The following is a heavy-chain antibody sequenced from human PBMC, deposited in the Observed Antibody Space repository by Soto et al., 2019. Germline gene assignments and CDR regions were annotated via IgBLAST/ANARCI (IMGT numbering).Heavy chain of an antibody. D-gene: IGHD6-13*01. CDR1: GYTFPSYD. CDR2: MNPNSGNT. Sequence: QVQLVQSGAEVKKPGASVKVSCKASGYTFPSYDINWVRQATVQGLEWMGWMNPNSGNTGYAQKFQGRVTMTRNTSIRTDYIDLVSLRSEDTAVYYCARGRAAAVTRTSNWFDPWRQGTLFTVSS. CDR3: ARGRAAAVTRTSNWFDP. J-gene: IGHJ5*02. V-gene: IGHV1-8*01.